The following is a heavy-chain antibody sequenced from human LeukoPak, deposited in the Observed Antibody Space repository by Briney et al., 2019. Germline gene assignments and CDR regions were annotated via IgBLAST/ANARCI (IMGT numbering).Heavy chain of an antibody. CDR3: ARGRYDILTDQYYFDY. V-gene: IGHV3-13*01. J-gene: IGHJ4*02. Sequence: GGSLRLSCAASGFTFSSYDMHWVRHATGKGLEWVSAIGTAGDTYYPGSVKGRFTISRENAKNSLYLQMNSLRAGDTAVYYCARGRYDILTDQYYFDYWGQGTLVTVSS. D-gene: IGHD3-9*01. CDR1: GFTFSSYD. CDR2: IGTAGDT.